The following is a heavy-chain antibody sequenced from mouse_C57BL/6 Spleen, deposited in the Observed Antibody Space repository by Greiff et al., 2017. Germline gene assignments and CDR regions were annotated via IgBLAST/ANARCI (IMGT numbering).Heavy chain of an antibody. CDR1: GFSLTSYA. J-gene: IGHJ2*01. CDR3: AREPSQENYLDY. V-gene: IGHV2-9-1*01. Sequence: VQVVESGPGLVAPSQSLSITCTVSGFSLTSYAISWVRQPPGKGLEWLGVIWTGGGTNYNSALKSKLSIMKDNTKSEVFLKMNRLQTEDTARYYCAREPSQENYLDYWGQGTTLTVSS. CDR2: IWTGGGT. D-gene: IGHD6-1*01.